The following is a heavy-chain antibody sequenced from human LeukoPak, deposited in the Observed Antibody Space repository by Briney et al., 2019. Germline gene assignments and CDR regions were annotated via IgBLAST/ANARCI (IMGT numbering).Heavy chain of an antibody. D-gene: IGHD3-10*01. J-gene: IGHJ4*02. V-gene: IGHV3-30*04. CDR1: GFTFSRHP. CDR3: ARETSAPGSYLGF. CDR2: ISFDGSGK. Sequence: GGSLRLSCAASGFTFSRHPMHWVRQAPGKGLEWVTIISFDGSGKYYADSVKGRFTISRDNSKSTVYLQLDSLSPEDTATYYCARETSAPGSYLGFWSRGTLVIVSS.